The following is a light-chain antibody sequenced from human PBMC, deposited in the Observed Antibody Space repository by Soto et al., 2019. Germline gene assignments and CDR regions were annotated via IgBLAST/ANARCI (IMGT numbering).Light chain of an antibody. V-gene: IGKV3-15*01. CDR1: QSVGSN. Sequence: ERVMTQSPATLSVSPGERATLSCRARQSVGSNLAWYQQKPGQAPRLLIYGASTRAAGIPARFSGSGSGTEFTLTISSLQSEDFAVYFCQQYNNRWTFGPGTKVEIK. J-gene: IGKJ1*01. CDR3: QQYNNRWT. CDR2: GAS.